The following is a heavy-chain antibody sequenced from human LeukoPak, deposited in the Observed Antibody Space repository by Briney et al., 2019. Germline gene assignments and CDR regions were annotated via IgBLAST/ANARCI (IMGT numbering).Heavy chain of an antibody. J-gene: IGHJ5*02. CDR3: ARWGYGSGDSRGFDP. Sequence: SETLSLTCAVYGGSFSGYYWSWIRQPPGKGLEWIGEINRSGSTNYNPSLKSRVTMSIDTSKNQFSPKLSSVTAADTAVYYCARWGYGSGDSRGFDPWGQGTLVTVSS. CDR1: GGSFSGYY. V-gene: IGHV4-34*01. CDR2: INRSGST. D-gene: IGHD3-10*01.